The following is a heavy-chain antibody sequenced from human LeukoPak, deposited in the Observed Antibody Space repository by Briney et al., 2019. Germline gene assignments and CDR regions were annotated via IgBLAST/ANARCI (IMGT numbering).Heavy chain of an antibody. J-gene: IGHJ5*02. CDR2: IDPSDSYT. CDR1: GYSFTSYW. Sequence: GESLKISCKGSGYSFTSYWISWVRQMPGKGLEWMGRIDPSDSYTNYSPSFQGHVTISADKSISTAYLQWSSLKASDTAMYYCARPPDYGDYGTGWFDPWGQGTLVTVSS. V-gene: IGHV5-10-1*01. D-gene: IGHD4-17*01. CDR3: ARPPDYGDYGTGWFDP.